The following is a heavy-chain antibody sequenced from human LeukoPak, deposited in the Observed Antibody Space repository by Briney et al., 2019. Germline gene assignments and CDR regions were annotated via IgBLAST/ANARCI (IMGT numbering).Heavy chain of an antibody. D-gene: IGHD2-2*01. V-gene: IGHV3-30*02. CDR2: IRYDGSNK. J-gene: IGHJ5*02. CDR3: AKTPGSTRLRTNWFDP. CDR1: GFTFSSYG. Sequence: GGSLRLSCAASGFTFSSYGMHWVRQAPGKGLEWVAFIRYDGSNKYYADSVKGRFTISRDNSKNTLYLQMNSLRAEDTAVYYCAKTPGSTRLRTNWFDPWGQGTLVTVSS.